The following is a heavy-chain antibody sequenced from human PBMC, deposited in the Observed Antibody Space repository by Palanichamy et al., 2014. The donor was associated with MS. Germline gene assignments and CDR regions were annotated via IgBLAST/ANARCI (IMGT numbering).Heavy chain of an antibody. J-gene: IGHJ6*02. CDR2: FIPILGIA. Sequence: QVQLVQSGSEVKKPGSSVKVSWQGFWRHFSSHAISWVRQAPGQGLEWMGRFIPILGIADYAQIFQGRVTLTADKSTSTAYMELTRLRSEDAAVYYCATDPLVSYTGMDVWGQGATVTVSS. CDR3: ATDPLVSYTGMDV. V-gene: IGHV1-69*04. D-gene: IGHD4-11*01. CDR1: RHFSSHA.